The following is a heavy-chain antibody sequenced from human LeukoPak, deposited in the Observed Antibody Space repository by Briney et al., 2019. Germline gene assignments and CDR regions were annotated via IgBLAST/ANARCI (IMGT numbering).Heavy chain of an antibody. CDR2: IKQDGSEK. J-gene: IGHJ6*02. CDR3: AKDLVRLENYYYYGMDV. V-gene: IGHV3-7*01. D-gene: IGHD5-24*01. Sequence: GGSLRLSCAAFSGYWMTWVRQAPGKGLEWVANIKQDGSEKYYVDSVKGRFTISRDNAKNSLFLQMNSLRAEDTAVYYCAKDLVRLENYYYYGMDVWGQGTTVTVSS. CDR1: SGYW.